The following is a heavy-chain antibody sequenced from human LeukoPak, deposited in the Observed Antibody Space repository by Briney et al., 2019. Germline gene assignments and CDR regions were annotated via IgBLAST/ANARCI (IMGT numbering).Heavy chain of an antibody. V-gene: IGHV1-8*01. CDR3: ARGKTRITIFGVVIYYYGMDV. Sequence: GASVKVSCKASGYTFTSYDINWVGQATGQGLEWRGWMNPNSGNTGYAQKFQGRVTMTRNTSISTAHMELSSLRSEDTAVYYCARGKTRITIFGVVIYYYGMDVWGQGTTVTVSS. CDR1: GYTFTSYD. J-gene: IGHJ6*02. D-gene: IGHD3-3*01. CDR2: MNPNSGNT.